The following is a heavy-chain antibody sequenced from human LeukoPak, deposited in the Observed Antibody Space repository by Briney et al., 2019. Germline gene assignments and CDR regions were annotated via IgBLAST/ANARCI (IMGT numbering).Heavy chain of an antibody. D-gene: IGHD1-14*01. V-gene: IGHV1-8*01. CDR2: MNPNSGNT. Sequence: ASVTVSCMASGYTFTSYDINWVRQAAGQGLEWMGWMNPNSGNTGYAQKFQGRVTMTRNTSISTAYMELSRLRSEDTAVYYCARSPLHPPGYSGEPNYYYYMDVWGKGTTVTISS. CDR1: GYTFTSYD. CDR3: ARSPLHPPGYSGEPNYYYYMDV. J-gene: IGHJ6*03.